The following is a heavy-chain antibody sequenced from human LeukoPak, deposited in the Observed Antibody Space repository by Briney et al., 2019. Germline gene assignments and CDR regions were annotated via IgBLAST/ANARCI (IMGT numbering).Heavy chain of an antibody. CDR3: ARASLGLAYHFDY. Sequence: GGSLRLSCAASGFTFSSYSMNWVRQAPGKGLEWVSSISRSSSYIYYADSVKGRFTISRDNAKNSLYLQMNSLRAEDTAVYYCARASLGLAYHFDYWGQGTLVTVSS. V-gene: IGHV3-21*01. J-gene: IGHJ4*02. CDR2: ISRSSSYI. CDR1: GFTFSSYS. D-gene: IGHD3-16*01.